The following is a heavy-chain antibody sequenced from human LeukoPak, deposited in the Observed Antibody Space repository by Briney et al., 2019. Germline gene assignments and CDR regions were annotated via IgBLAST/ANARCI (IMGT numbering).Heavy chain of an antibody. CDR1: GFTFSNAW. CDR2: IKKKDDGGAT. V-gene: IGHV3-15*01. Sequence: GGSLRLSCAASGFTFSNAWMTWVRQAPGKGLEWVGHIKKKDDGGATDYAAPVKGRFTISRDDSKDTLYLQLNSLKTEDTAVYYCTTVQQWLAQALGYWGQGTLVSVSS. D-gene: IGHD6-19*01. J-gene: IGHJ4*02. CDR3: TTVQQWLAQALGY.